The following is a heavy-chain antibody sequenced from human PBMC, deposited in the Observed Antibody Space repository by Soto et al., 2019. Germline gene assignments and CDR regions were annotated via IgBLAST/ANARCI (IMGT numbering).Heavy chain of an antibody. D-gene: IGHD6-13*01. CDR2: VRSKAYGGTT. Sequence: LRLSCTTFGFTFGDYAMSWFRQAPGKGLEWVGVVRSKAYGGTTDYAASVKGRFDISRDDSKSIAYLQMNSVTTEDSAVYFCARYTYTSRYSYYGMDVWGPGTTVTVSS. CDR1: GFTFGDYA. V-gene: IGHV3-49*03. J-gene: IGHJ6*02. CDR3: ARYTYTSRYSYYGMDV.